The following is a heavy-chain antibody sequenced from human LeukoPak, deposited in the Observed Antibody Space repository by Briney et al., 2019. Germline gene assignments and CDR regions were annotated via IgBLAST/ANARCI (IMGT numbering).Heavy chain of an antibody. D-gene: IGHD3-10*01. J-gene: IGHJ4*02. V-gene: IGHV3-21*04. CDR1: GFAFSSYS. Sequence: GGSLRLSCAASGFAFSSYSMNWVRQAPGKGLEWVSSISSSSSYIYYADSVKGRFTISRDNAKNSLYLQMNSLRAEDTAVYYCAKYYYTSGSSGGRVFDYWGQGTLVTVSS. CDR2: ISSSSSYI. CDR3: AKYYYTSGSSGGRVFDY.